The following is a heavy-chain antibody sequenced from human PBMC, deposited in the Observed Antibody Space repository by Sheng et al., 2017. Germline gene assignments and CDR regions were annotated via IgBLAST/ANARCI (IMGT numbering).Heavy chain of an antibody. CDR1: GFTFSGYQ. CDR3: ARENDAFDI. J-gene: IGHJ3*02. Sequence: EVQLVESGGGLVLPGGSLRLSCAASGFTFSGYQMSWVSQAPGKGLEWILHINSGGNYKYYADSVQGRFTISRDNAKNSLYLQMNSLRAEDTAVYYCARENDAFDIWGQGT. CDR2: INSGGNYK. V-gene: IGHV3-48*03.